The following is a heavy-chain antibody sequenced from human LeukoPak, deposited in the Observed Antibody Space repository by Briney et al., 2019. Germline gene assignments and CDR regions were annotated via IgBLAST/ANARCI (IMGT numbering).Heavy chain of an antibody. Sequence: PSETLSLTCTVSGGSISSGGYYWSWIRQHPGKGLEWIGYIYYSGSTYYNPSLKGRVTISVDTSKNQFSLKLSSVTAADTAVYYCARGEGADWNGGTDVWGQGTTVTVSS. D-gene: IGHD1-1*01. J-gene: IGHJ6*02. CDR3: ARGEGADWNGGTDV. CDR1: GGSISSGGYY. V-gene: IGHV4-31*03. CDR2: IYYSGST.